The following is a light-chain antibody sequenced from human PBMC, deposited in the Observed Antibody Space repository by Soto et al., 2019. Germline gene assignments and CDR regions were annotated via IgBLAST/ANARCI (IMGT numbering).Light chain of an antibody. V-gene: IGKV3-20*01. J-gene: IGKJ1*01. CDR3: QQYDRSPKT. Sequence: IVMTQSPATLSVSPGERATLSCRASRGISSNLAWYQQKPGQAPRLLIYGASSRATGIPDRFSGTGSGTDFTLTISRLEPEDFAVYYCQQYDRSPKTFGQGTKVDI. CDR2: GAS. CDR1: RGISSN.